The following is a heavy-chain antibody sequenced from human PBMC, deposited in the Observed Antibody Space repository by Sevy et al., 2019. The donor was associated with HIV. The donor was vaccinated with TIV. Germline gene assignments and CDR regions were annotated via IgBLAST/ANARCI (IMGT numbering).Heavy chain of an antibody. D-gene: IGHD5-12*01. J-gene: IGHJ4*02. CDR1: GGTFSSYA. Sequence: ASVKVSCKASGGTFSSYAISWVRQAPGQGLEWMGGIIPIFGTANYAQKFQGRVTITADESTSTAYMELSSLRSEDMAVYYCARAGRGYSGYDYNFDYWGQGTLVTVSS. CDR2: IIPIFGTA. V-gene: IGHV1-69*13. CDR3: ARAGRGYSGYDYNFDY.